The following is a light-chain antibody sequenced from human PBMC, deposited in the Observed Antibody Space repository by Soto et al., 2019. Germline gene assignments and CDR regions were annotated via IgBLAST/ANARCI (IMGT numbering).Light chain of an antibody. CDR2: QVT. Sequence: QSALAQPASVSGSPGQWITISCTGRSMDIASFNYVSWYQQYPGKAPKLLIYQVTSRASGVSHRFSGSKFGDTASLTISGLQPEDEAEYYCNSYSSSTFYVFGTGTKLTVL. V-gene: IGLV2-14*01. CDR3: NSYSSSTFYV. J-gene: IGLJ1*01. CDR1: SMDIASFNY.